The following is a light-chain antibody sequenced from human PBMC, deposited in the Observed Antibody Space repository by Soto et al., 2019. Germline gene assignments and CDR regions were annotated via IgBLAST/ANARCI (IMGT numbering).Light chain of an antibody. Sequence: EIVLTQSPATLSSFPGDRVTLSCRASQSVSSYLAWYQQKPGQAPRLLIYGASNRATGIPARFSGTGSGTDFTLTINNLEPEDFAVYYCQVRTNWSIAFGRGTRLEIK. CDR1: QSVSSY. J-gene: IGKJ5*01. CDR3: QVRTNWSIA. V-gene: IGKV3-11*01. CDR2: GAS.